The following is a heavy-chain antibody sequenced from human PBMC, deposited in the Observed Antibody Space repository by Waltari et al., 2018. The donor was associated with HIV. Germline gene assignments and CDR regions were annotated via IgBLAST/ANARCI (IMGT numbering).Heavy chain of an antibody. Sequence: EVQLVETGGGLIQPGGSLRLSCAASGFTVSSNYMSWVRQAPGKGLEWVSVIYSGGSTYYADSVKGRFTISRDNSKNTLYLQMNSLRAEDTAVYYCARVYDYVHMDVWGQGTTVTVSS. D-gene: IGHD3-16*01. V-gene: IGHV3-53*02. CDR2: IYSGGST. J-gene: IGHJ6*02. CDR3: ARVYDYVHMDV. CDR1: GFTVSSNY.